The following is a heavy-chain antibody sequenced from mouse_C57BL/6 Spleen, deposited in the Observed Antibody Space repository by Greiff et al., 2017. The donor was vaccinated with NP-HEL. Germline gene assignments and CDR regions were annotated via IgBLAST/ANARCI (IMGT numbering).Heavy chain of an antibody. CDR3: ASRPRQGAMDY. J-gene: IGHJ4*01. Sequence: QVQLKQPGAELVMPGASVKLSCKASGYTFTSYWMHWVKQRPGQGLEWIGEIDPSDSYTNYNQKFKGKSTLTVDKSSSTAYMQLSSLTSEDSAVYYCASRPRQGAMDYWGQGTSVTVSS. V-gene: IGHV1-69*01. CDR2: IDPSDSYT. CDR1: GYTFTSYW.